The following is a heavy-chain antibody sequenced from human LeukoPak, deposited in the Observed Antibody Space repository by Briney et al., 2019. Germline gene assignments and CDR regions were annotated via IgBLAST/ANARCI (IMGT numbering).Heavy chain of an antibody. J-gene: IGHJ6*03. CDR1: GGTFSSYA. V-gene: IGHV1-69*13. CDR2: IIPIFGTA. CDR3: ARGSDYYYYMDV. Sequence: ASVKVSCKASGGTFSSYAISWVRQAPGQGLEWMGGIIPIFGTANYAQKFQGRVTITADESTSTAYMELSSLRSEDTAVYYCARGSDYYYYMDVWGKGTTVTVSS.